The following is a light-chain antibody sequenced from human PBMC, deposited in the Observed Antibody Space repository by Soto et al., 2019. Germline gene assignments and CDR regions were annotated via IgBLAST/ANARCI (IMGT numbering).Light chain of an antibody. CDR3: KHYNSYSEA. CDR2: AVY. CDR1: QDVGKW. J-gene: IGKJ1*01. V-gene: IGKV1D-16*01. Sequence: DIQMTQSPPSVSASVGDRVTITCRASQDVGKWLAWYQQRPGKAHKLLIYAVYSLQSGVSSRFSGSGSGTEFTLTIRSLQPDDFATYYCKHYNSYSEAFGQGTKVDIK.